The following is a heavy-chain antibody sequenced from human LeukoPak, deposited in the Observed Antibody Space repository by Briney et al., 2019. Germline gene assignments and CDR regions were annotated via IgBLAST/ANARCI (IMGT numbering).Heavy chain of an antibody. CDR1: GGSISGHY. CDR3: ARLLQGDFGYWTKTHYYFDY. V-gene: IGHV4-59*11. CDR2: TYQSGST. J-gene: IGHJ4*02. D-gene: IGHD1-1*01. Sequence: PSENLSLTCTVSGGSISGHYWSWIRQPPGSGLEWNGDTYQSGSTKYNPSFQSRVIISVDTSKNQLSLKVRSVTAADTAVYYCARLLQGDFGYWTKTHYYFDYWGQGTLVTVSS.